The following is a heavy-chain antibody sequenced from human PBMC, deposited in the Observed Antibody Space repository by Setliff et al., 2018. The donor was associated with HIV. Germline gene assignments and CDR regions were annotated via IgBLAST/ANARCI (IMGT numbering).Heavy chain of an antibody. Sequence: TLSLTCTVSGGSISSYYWSWIRQPPGKGLEWIGYIYYSGSTNYNPSLKSRVNISVDTSKNQFSLKLSSVTAADTAVYYCARGLIVVVPAAIIRYDAFDIWGQGTMVTVSS. CDR3: ARGLIVVVPAAIIRYDAFDI. D-gene: IGHD2-2*01. CDR2: IYYSGST. CDR1: GGSISSYY. V-gene: IGHV4-59*12. J-gene: IGHJ3*02.